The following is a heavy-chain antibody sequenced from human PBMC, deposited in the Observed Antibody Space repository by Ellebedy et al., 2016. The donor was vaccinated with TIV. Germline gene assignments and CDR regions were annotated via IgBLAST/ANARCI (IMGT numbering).Heavy chain of an antibody. J-gene: IGHJ5*02. CDR1: GFTFSSFG. CDR2: ISYDESHK. Sequence: GESLKISXAASGFTFSSFGMYWLRQAPGKGLEWVAVISYDESHKYYAESVKGRFTISRDNSKNTVSLQMNSLRAEDTAVYYCAKGRIGGRQGSWFNPWGQGTQVTVSS. V-gene: IGHV3-30*18. CDR3: AKGRIGGRQGSWFNP. D-gene: IGHD6-6*01.